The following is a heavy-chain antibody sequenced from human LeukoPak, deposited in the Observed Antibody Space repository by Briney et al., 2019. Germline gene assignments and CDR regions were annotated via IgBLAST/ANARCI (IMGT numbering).Heavy chain of an antibody. CDR2: IRSKANSYAT. V-gene: IGHV3-73*01. CDR3: TRLDCSSTSCYVGY. J-gene: IGHJ4*02. D-gene: IGHD2-2*01. CDR1: GFTFSGSA. Sequence: PGGSLKLSCAASGFTFSGSAMHWVRQASGKGLERVGRIRSKANSYATAYAASVKGRFTISRDDSKNTAYLQMNSLKTEDTAVYYCTRLDCSSTSCYVGYWGQGTLVTVSS.